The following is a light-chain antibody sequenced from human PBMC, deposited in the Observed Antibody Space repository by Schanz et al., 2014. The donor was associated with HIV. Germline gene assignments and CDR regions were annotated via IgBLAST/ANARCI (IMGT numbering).Light chain of an antibody. J-gene: IGKJ1*01. Sequence: DIQMTQSPSTMSASVGDRVTITCRANQGIGNSLAWFQQKPGKVPKRLIYTASSLQSGVPSRFSGSGSGTEFTLTISSLQPDDSATYYCQQYNSYSWTFGQGTKVEIK. CDR2: TAS. CDR1: QGIGNS. CDR3: QQYNSYSWT. V-gene: IGKV1-17*03.